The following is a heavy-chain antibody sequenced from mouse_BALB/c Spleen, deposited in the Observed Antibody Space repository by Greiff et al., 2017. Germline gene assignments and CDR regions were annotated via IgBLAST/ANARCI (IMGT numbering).Heavy chain of an antibody. Sequence: VQLQESGPGLVQPSQSLSITCTVSGFSLTSYGVHWVRQSPGKGLEWLGVIWSGGSTDYNAAFISRLSISKDNSKSQVFFKMNSLQANDTAIYYCARTEKGVGEYYFDYWGQGTTLTVSS. CDR1: GFSLTSYG. J-gene: IGHJ2*01. CDR2: IWSGGST. V-gene: IGHV2-2*02. D-gene: IGHD1-3*01. CDR3: ARTEKGVGEYYFDY.